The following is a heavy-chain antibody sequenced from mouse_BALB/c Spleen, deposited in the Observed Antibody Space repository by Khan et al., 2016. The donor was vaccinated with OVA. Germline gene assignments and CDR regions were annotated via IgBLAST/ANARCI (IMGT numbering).Heavy chain of an antibody. J-gene: IGHJ3*01. D-gene: IGHD4-1*01. CDR3: ARAGWDVFAH. CDR2: FYPGSDST. V-gene: IGHV1-77*01. CDR1: GYTFTDYV. Sequence: QVQLQQSGPELVKPGASVKMSCKASGYTFTDYVMNWVKQRNGQGLEWMGEFYPGSDSTYYNAKFKGKATLTADRSSSPAYMQLSNLTSEDSAVYFCARAGWDVFAHWGQGTLVTVSA.